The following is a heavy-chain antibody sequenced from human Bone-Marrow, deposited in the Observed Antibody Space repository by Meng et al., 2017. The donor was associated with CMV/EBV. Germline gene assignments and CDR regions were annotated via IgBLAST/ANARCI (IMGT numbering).Heavy chain of an antibody. Sequence: SETLSLTCALYGGSLSGYYWSWIRQPPGKELEWNGEINHSGSTHYDPSLKSRVTISVDTPKNQFSLKLSSVTAADTAVYYCRVTRFYNYYGMYVWGQGPTVTVFS. J-gene: IGHJ6*02. V-gene: IGHV4-34*01. CDR2: INHSGST. D-gene: IGHD3-10*01. CDR1: GGSLSGYY. CDR3: RVTRFYNYYGMYV.